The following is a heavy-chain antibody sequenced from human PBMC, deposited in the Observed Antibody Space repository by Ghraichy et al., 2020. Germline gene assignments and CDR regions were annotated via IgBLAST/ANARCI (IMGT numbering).Heavy chain of an antibody. CDR3: AREGDYDPSGPLSGMDV. V-gene: IGHV4-59*01. J-gene: IGHJ6*02. D-gene: IGHD3-16*01. CDR2: IYYSGST. Sequence: SETLSLTCTVSGGSISSYYWSWIRQPPGKGLEWIGYIYYSGSTNYNPSLKSRVTISVDTSKNQFSLKLSSVTAADTAVYYCAREGDYDPSGPLSGMDVWGQGTTVTVSS. CDR1: GGSISSYY.